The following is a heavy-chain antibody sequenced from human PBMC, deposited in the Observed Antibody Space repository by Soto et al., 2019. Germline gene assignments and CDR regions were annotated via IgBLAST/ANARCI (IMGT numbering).Heavy chain of an antibody. CDR3: AKEGGGVVVPAAPRDYYYGMDV. CDR1: GFTFSSYG. V-gene: IGHV3-30*18. CDR2: ISYDGSNK. D-gene: IGHD2-2*01. J-gene: IGHJ6*02. Sequence: VGSLRLSCAASGFTFSSYGMHWVRQAPGKGLEWVAVISYDGSNKYYADSVKGRFTISRDNSKNTLYLQMNSLRAEDTAVYYCAKEGGGVVVPAAPRDYYYGMDVWGQGTTVTVSS.